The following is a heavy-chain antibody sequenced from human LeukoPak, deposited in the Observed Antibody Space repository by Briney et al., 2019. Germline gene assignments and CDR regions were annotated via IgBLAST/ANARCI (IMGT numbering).Heavy chain of an antibody. CDR1: GGSISSYY. D-gene: IGHD3-3*01. Sequence: SETLSLTCTASGGSISSYYWSWIRQPPGKGPEWIGYIYYSGSTNYNPSLKSRVTISVDTSKNQFSLKLSSVTAADTAVYYCARYYDFWSGYYKRAFDIWGQGTMVTVSS. J-gene: IGHJ3*02. CDR3: ARYYDFWSGYYKRAFDI. CDR2: IYYSGST. V-gene: IGHV4-59*01.